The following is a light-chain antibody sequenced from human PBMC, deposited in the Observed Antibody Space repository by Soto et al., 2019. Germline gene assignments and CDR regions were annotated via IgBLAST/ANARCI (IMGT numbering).Light chain of an antibody. Sequence: DIQMTQSPSTLSASVGDRVTITCRASQSISSWLAWYQQKPGKGSKLLIYGASILESGVPSRFSGSGSGTEFTLTITTLQPDDFATYFCQHYRRNTWSFGPGTKVDIK. V-gene: IGKV1-5*01. CDR3: QHYRRNTWS. CDR1: QSISSW. CDR2: GAS. J-gene: IGKJ1*01.